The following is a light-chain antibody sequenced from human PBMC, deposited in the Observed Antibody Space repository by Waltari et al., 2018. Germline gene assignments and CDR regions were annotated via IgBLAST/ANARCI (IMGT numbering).Light chain of an antibody. J-gene: IGLJ2*01. CDR1: SRDVGRYNI. V-gene: IGLV2-23*02. Sequence: QSALTQPASVSGSFGQSITISCTGTSRDVGRYNIVSWYQQHPGKAPRLIVYEVSKWPSGVSNRFSGSKSGNTASLTISGLQAEDEGNYYCCSYAGNNSVVFGGGAKLTVL. CDR3: CSYAGNNSVV. CDR2: EVS.